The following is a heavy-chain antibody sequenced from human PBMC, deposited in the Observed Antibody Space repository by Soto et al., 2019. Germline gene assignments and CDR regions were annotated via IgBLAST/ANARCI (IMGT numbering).Heavy chain of an antibody. V-gene: IGHV1-69*13. J-gene: IGHJ6*02. CDR2: IIPIFGTA. D-gene: IGHD6-19*01. CDR1: GAAFSSYS. CDR3: ARAVAGGVYYYYGMDV. Sequence: PAKVSSKASGAAFSSYSSNSLRQAPGQGLEWMGGIIPIFGTADYAQKFQGRVTITADESTSTAYMELSSLRSEDTAVYYCARAVAGGVYYYYGMDVWGQGTTVTVSS.